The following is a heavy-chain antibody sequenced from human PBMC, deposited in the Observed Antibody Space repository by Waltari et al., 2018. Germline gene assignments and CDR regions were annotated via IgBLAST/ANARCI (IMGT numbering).Heavy chain of an antibody. CDR1: GFTFDDYA. CDR2: VSCNSGSI. D-gene: IGHD6-19*01. J-gene: IGHJ1*01. CDR3: AKGAGYSSGWYSS. Sequence: EVQLVESGGGLVQPGRSLRPSCAASGFTFDDYAMHWVRQAPGKGLEWVSGVSCNSGSIGYEDYVKCRCTISSDNAKNSLYLQMMRLRAEDMALYYWAKGAGYSSGWYSSWGQGTLVTVTS. V-gene: IGHV3-9*03.